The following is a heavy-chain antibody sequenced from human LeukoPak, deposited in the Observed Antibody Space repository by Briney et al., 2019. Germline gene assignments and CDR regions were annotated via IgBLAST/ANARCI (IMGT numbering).Heavy chain of an antibody. CDR3: GCDGGETWLHF. J-gene: IGHJ4*02. CDR2: IHYSGSN. Sequence: SETLSLTCTVSGGSISSYHWSWIRQPPGKGLEWIGHIHYSGSNNYNPSLKSRVTISVDTSKMQFSLELRSVTAADTAVYYCGCDGGETWLHFWGRGTLVSVSP. CDR1: GGSISSYH. V-gene: IGHV4-59*01. D-gene: IGHD5-18*01.